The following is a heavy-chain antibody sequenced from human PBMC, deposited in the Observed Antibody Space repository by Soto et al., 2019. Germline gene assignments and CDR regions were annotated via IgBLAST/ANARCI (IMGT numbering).Heavy chain of an antibody. D-gene: IGHD2-15*01. Sequence: GSLRLSCAASGFTFSSYSMNWVRQAPGKGLEWISYITSSSSTIYYADSVKGRFTISRDNAKNSLYLQMNSLRAEDTAVYYCVRSGGGDCWGQGTLVTVSS. J-gene: IGHJ4*02. CDR2: ITSSSSTI. CDR1: GFTFSSYS. CDR3: VRSGGGDC. V-gene: IGHV3-48*01.